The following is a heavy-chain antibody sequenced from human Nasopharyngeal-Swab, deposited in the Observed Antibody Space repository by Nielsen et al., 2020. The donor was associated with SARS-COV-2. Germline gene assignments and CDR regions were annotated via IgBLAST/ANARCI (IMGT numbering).Heavy chain of an antibody. Sequence: GESLKISCAASGFTFSSYGMHWVRPAPGKGLEWVAVISYDGSNKYYADSVKGRFTISRDNSKNTLYLQMNSLRAEDTAVYYCAKDLYDYVWGSYRDYYYGMDVWGQGTTVTVSS. CDR3: AKDLYDYVWGSYRDYYYGMDV. V-gene: IGHV3-30*18. J-gene: IGHJ6*02. D-gene: IGHD3-16*02. CDR2: ISYDGSNK. CDR1: GFTFSSYG.